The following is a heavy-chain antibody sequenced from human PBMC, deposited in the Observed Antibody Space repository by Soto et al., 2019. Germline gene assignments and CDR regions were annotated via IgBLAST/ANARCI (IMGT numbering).Heavy chain of an antibody. D-gene: IGHD7-27*01. CDR1: GFTFRDYG. CDR3: ARVSTTWADDY. CDR2: ISSGSDTI. Sequence: GGSLRLSCAASGFTFRDYGVNWVRQTPGQGLEWISYISSGSDTIYFADSVKDRFTISRDNAKNSLFLQMNSLRDEDTAVYYCARVSTTWADDYWGQGTLVTVSS. J-gene: IGHJ4*02. V-gene: IGHV3-48*02.